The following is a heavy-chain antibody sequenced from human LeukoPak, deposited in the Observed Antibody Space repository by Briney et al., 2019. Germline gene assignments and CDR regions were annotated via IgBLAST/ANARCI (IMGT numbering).Heavy chain of an antibody. Sequence: GGSLRLSCAASGFTVRSNYMSWVRQAPGKGLESVSVISSGGSTYCADSVKGRFTISRDSSKNTLYLQMKSLRAEDTALYYCSRDRMGTKSFDYWGQGTLVTVSS. V-gene: IGHV3-66*01. CDR1: GFTVRSNY. CDR2: ISSGGST. CDR3: SRDRMGTKSFDY. J-gene: IGHJ4*02. D-gene: IGHD5-24*01.